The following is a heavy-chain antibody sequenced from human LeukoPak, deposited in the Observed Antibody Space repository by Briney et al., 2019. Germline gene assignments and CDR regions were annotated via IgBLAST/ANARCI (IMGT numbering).Heavy chain of an antibody. V-gene: IGHV3-74*01. J-gene: IGHJ3*02. CDR2: IHSDGIGT. D-gene: IGHD1-1*01. Sequence: PGGSLRLSCAASGFSYSSYWMHWVRQAPGEGLVWVSRIHSDGIGTNYADSVKGRFTISRDIAKNTLYLQMNSLRAEDTAVYFCARALSGTRNAFDIWGHGTMVTVSS. CDR3: ARALSGTRNAFDI. CDR1: GFSYSSYW.